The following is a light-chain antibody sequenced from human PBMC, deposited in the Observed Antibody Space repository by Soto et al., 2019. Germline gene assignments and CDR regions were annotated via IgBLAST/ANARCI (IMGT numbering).Light chain of an antibody. J-gene: IGKJ1*01. V-gene: IGKV3-20*01. CDR3: QHYGTTPWT. CDR2: GAS. CDR1: QSVCNRC. Sequence: ETVLTQSPGTLSLSPGERVTLSCRASQSVCNRCLAWYQQKPGQSPRLLIYGASTRATGMPDRFSGSGSGTDFTLTISRLEPEDFAVYYCQHYGTTPWTFGQGTKVGIK.